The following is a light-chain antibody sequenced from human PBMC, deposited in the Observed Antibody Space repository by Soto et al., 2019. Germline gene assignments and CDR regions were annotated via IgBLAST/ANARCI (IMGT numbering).Light chain of an antibody. J-gene: IGLJ2*01. CDR2: TDN. V-gene: IGLV1-44*01. CDR3: AAWDDSLKGPV. CDR1: SSNIGSHT. Sequence: QSVLTQPPSASGTPGQRVTISCSGSSSNIGSHTVNWYQQLPGTAPKLLLYTDNQRPSGVPDRLSGSKSGTSASLAISGLQSEDEADYYCAAWDDSLKGPVFGGGTKLTVL.